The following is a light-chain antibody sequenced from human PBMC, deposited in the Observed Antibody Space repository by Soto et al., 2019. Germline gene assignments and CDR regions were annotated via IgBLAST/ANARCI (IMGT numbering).Light chain of an antibody. CDR1: QTIYSN. J-gene: IGKJ1*01. CDR2: RAS. CDR3: QQYQNLWT. V-gene: IGKV3-15*01. Sequence: MTQSPATLSVSPGERATLSCRASQTIYSNVAWYQQRPGQAPRLLVYRASARATGIPARISGSGSGTEFTLTIGSLQSEDSAVYYCQQYQNLWTFGQRAKVDVK.